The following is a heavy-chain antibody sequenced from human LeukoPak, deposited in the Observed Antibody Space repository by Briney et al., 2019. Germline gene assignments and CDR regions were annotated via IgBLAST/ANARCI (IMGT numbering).Heavy chain of an antibody. D-gene: IGHD3-9*01. CDR2: ISAYNGNK. J-gene: IGHJ4*02. CDR1: GYTFTSYG. CDR3: ARARGGLRYFDWLPPVDFDY. Sequence: ASVKVSCKASGYTFTSYGISGVRQAPGQGLEWVGWISAYNGNKNYAQKLQASDTMPTHTSTSTAYMELRSLRSADTAVYYCARARGGLRYFDWLPPVDFDYWGQGTLVTVSS. V-gene: IGHV1-18*01.